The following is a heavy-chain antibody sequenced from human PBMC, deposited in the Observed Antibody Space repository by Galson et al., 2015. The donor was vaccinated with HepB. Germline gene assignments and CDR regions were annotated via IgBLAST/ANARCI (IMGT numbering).Heavy chain of an antibody. CDR3: ARDRGRDYGESETDY. D-gene: IGHD4-17*01. J-gene: IGHJ4*02. Sequence: SLRLSCAASGFTFSSYSMNWVRQAPGKGLEWVSSISSSSSYIYYADSVKGRFTISRDNAKNSLYLQMNSLRAEDTAVYYCARDRGRDYGESETDYWGQGTLVTVSS. V-gene: IGHV3-21*01. CDR2: ISSSSSYI. CDR1: GFTFSSYS.